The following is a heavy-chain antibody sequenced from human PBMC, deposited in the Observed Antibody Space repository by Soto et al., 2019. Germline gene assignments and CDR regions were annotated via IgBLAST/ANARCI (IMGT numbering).Heavy chain of an antibody. CDR3: ARVPKGQLWTFDY. CDR1: GFTFSSYD. V-gene: IGHV3-13*01. Sequence: EVQLVESGGGLVQPGGSLRLSCAASGFTFSSYDMHWVRQATGKGLEWVSAIGTAGDTFYPGSVKGRFTISRENAKNSLYLQMYSLRAGDTAVYYCARVPKGQLWTFDYWGQGTLVTVSS. D-gene: IGHD5-18*01. CDR2: IGTAGDT. J-gene: IGHJ4*02.